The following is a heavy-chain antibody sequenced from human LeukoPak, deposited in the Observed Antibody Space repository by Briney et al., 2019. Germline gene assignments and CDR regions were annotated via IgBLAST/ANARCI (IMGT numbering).Heavy chain of an antibody. Sequence: GASVKVSCKASGYTFTSYGISWVRQAPGQGLEWMGWISAYNGNTNYAQKLQGRVTMTTDTSTSTAYMELRSLRSDDTAVYYCAKRQGPTSGSYDWFDPWGQGTLVTVSS. CDR3: AKRQGPTSGSYDWFDP. CDR2: ISAYNGNT. D-gene: IGHD1-26*01. CDR1: GYTFTSYG. V-gene: IGHV1-18*01. J-gene: IGHJ5*02.